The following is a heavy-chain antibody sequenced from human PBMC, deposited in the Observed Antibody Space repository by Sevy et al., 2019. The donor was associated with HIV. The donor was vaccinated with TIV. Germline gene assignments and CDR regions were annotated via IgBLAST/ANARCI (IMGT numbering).Heavy chain of an antibody. D-gene: IGHD3-10*01. CDR1: GFTFSSYG. V-gene: IGHV3-33*01. CDR2: IWYDGSSK. CDR3: AGGAYYYASRTENFDN. Sequence: GGSLRLSCAASGFTFSSYGMHWVRQAPGKGLEWVALIWYDGSSKYYADSVKGRFTISRDNSKNTLYLQMNSLRAEDTAVYYCAGGAYYYASRTENFDNWGQGTLVTVSS. J-gene: IGHJ4*02.